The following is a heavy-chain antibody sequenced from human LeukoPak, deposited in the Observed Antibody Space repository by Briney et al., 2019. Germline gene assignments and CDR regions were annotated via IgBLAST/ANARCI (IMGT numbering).Heavy chain of an antibody. CDR1: GFTFSSYS. CDR2: ISASAANT. V-gene: IGHV3-23*01. Sequence: GGSLRLSCAASGFTFSSYSMSWVRQAPGKGLEWASAISASAANTYYAVSVKGRFTISRDNSKNMVYLQMNGLRGEDTALYYCASRSDAFDVWGQGTMVTVSS. CDR3: ASRSDAFDV. J-gene: IGHJ3*01.